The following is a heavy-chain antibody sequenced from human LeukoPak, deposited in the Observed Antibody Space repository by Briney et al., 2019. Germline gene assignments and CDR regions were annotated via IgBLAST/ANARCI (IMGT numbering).Heavy chain of an antibody. J-gene: IGHJ4*02. D-gene: IGHD6-19*01. CDR2: IYYSGST. Sequence: SETLSLTCTVSGGSVSSGRYYWSWIRQPPGKGLEWIGYIYYSGSTNYNPSLKGRVSISGDTSKNQFSLKLNSVTAADTALYYCARDRDNSGWYDYWGQGILVTVSS. CDR1: GGSVSSGRYY. V-gene: IGHV4-61*01. CDR3: ARDRDNSGWYDY.